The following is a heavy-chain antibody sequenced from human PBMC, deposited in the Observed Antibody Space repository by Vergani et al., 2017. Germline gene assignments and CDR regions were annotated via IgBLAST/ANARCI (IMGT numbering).Heavy chain of an antibody. Sequence: QLQLQESGPGLVKPSATLSLTCSVSGASIRSSNYYLGWIRQPPGKGLEWIASIDYSGSTYYNPSLKSRVTISVDTSKNQFSLKLSSVTAADTAVYFCARHSTVEWLVKLGWIDPWGQGILVTVSS. CDR1: GASIRSSNYY. V-gene: IGHV4-39*01. J-gene: IGHJ5*02. CDR3: ARHSTVEWLVKLGWIDP. CDR2: IDYSGST. D-gene: IGHD6-19*01.